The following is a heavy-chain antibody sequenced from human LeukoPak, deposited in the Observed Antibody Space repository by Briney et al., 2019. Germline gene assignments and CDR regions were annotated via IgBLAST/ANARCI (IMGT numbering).Heavy chain of an antibody. CDR3: ARKVWEQNWFDP. CDR2: INHSGST. CDR1: GGSFSGYY. Sequence: SETLSLTCAVYGGSFSGYYWSWIRQPPGKGLEWIGEINHSGSTYYNPSLKSRVTISVDTSKNQFSLKLSSVTAADTAVYYCARKVWEQNWFDPWGQGTLVTVSS. J-gene: IGHJ5*02. D-gene: IGHD1/OR15-1a*01. V-gene: IGHV4-34*01.